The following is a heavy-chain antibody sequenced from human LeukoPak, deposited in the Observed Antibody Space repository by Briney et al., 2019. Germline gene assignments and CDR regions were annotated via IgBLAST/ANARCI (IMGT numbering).Heavy chain of an antibody. D-gene: IGHD3-22*01. CDR1: GYTFTSYD. V-gene: IGHV1-8*03. J-gene: IGHJ4*02. CDR3: ARSGLGLSYDSSGYYLGY. Sequence: EASVKVSCKASGYTFTSYDINWVRQATGQGLEWMGWMNPNSGNTGYAQKFQGRGTITRNTSISTAYMELSSLRSEDTAVYYCARSGLGLSYDSSGYYLGYWGQGTLVTVSS. CDR2: MNPNSGNT.